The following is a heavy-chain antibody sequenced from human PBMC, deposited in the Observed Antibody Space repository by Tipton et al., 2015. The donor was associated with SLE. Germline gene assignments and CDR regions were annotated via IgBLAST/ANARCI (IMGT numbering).Heavy chain of an antibody. Sequence: TLSLTCTVSGGSISSHYWSWIRQPPGKGLEWIGYMDGSGNTNYNPSLKSRVTISVDTSKNQFSLKLSSVTAADTAVYYCARDGIYYGDYAAWFDPWGQGTLVTVSS. D-gene: IGHD4-17*01. V-gene: IGHV4-59*11. CDR3: ARDGIYYGDYAAWFDP. J-gene: IGHJ5*02. CDR1: GGSISSHY. CDR2: MDGSGNT.